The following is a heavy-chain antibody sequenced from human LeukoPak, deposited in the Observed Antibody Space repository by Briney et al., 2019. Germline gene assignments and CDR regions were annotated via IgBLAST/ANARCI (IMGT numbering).Heavy chain of an antibody. J-gene: IGHJ6*03. D-gene: IGHD6-13*01. V-gene: IGHV3-53*01. Sequence: GGSLRLSCAASGFTVSSNYMSWVRQAPGKGLEWVSVIYSGGSTYYADSMKGRFTISRDNSKNTLYLQMNSLRAEDTAVYYCARDSSSWDLYYYMDVWGKGTTVTVSS. CDR2: IYSGGST. CDR1: GFTVSSNY. CDR3: ARDSSSWDLYYYMDV.